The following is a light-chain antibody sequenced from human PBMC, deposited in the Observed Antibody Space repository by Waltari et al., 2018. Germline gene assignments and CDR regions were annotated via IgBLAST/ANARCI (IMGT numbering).Light chain of an antibody. CDR1: QSISTW. J-gene: IGKJ1*01. CDR3: QQYYSSPWT. CDR2: KAS. Sequence: DIQMTQSPSTLSASVGDRVTITCRASQSISTWLAWYQQKPGKAPKLLSYKASDLESGVPSRFGGSGSGTEFTLTISSLQPDDFATYHYQQYYSSPWTFGRGTKVEI. V-gene: IGKV1-5*03.